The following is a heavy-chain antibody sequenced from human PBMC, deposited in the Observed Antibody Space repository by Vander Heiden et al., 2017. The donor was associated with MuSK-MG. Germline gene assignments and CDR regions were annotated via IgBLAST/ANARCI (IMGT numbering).Heavy chain of an antibody. Sequence: QVQLVQSGAEVKKPGSSVKVSCKASGGTFRSYAISWVRQAPGQGLEWMGGIIPIVGIANYAQKVQGRVTITADKSTSTAYMELSSLRSEDTAVYYCARVGDYDSSGYYTFFDYWGQGTLVTVYS. V-gene: IGHV1-69*17. J-gene: IGHJ4*02. CDR2: IIPIVGIA. CDR3: ARVGDYDSSGYYTFFDY. D-gene: IGHD3-22*01. CDR1: GGTFRSYA.